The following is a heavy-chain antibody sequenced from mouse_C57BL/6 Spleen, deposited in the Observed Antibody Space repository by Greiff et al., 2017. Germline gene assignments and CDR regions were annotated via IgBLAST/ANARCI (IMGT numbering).Heavy chain of an antibody. J-gene: IGHJ1*03. CDR2: IRNKANGYTT. CDR3: ARLLRYFDV. CDR1: GFTFTDYY. V-gene: IGHV7-3*01. Sequence: EVQRVESGGGLVQPGGSLSLSCAASGFTFTDYYMSWVRQPPGKALEWLGFIRNKANGYTTEYSASVKGRFTISRDNSQSILYLQMNALRAEDSATYYCARLLRYFDVWGTGTTVTVSS.